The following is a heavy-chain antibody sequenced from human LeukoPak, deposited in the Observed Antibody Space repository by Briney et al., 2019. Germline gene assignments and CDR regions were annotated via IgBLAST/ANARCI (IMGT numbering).Heavy chain of an antibody. CDR2: INWNGGST. V-gene: IGHV3-20*04. J-gene: IGHJ4*02. CDR1: GFTFDDYG. CDR3: ARVSSGWSYFDY. Sequence: PGGSLRLSCAASGFTFDDYGMSWVRQAPGKGLEWVSGINWNGGSTGYADSVKGRFTISRDNAKNSLYLQMNSLRAEDTAVYYCARVSSGWSYFDYWGQGTLVTVSS. D-gene: IGHD6-19*01.